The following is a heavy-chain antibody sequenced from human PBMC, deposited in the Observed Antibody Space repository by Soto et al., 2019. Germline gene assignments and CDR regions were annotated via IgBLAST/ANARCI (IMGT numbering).Heavy chain of an antibody. CDR3: ANGGEIMITFGGGYFDY. V-gene: IGHV3-30*18. CDR1: GFTFNTYG. J-gene: IGHJ4*02. CDR2: ISYDGSIK. Sequence: QVQLVESGGGVVQPGRSLRLSCAASGFTFNTYGMHWVRQAPGKGLEWVAVISYDGSIKYYSDSVKGRFTISRDNSKNTLYLQMNSQRPEDTAVYYCANGGEIMITFGGGYFDYWGQGTLVTVSS. D-gene: IGHD3-16*01.